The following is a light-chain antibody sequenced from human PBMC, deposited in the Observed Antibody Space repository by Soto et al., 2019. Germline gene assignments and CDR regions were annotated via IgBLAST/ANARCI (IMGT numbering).Light chain of an antibody. V-gene: IGKV3-15*01. CDR3: QQYNNWPRT. CDR2: GAS. Sequence: EIVLTQSPATLSLSPGERATLSCRASQSVSTYVTYLAWYQQKPGQAPRLLIYGASTRATGIPARFSGSGSGTEFTLTISSLQSEDFAVYYCQQYNNWPRTFGQGTKVDIK. J-gene: IGKJ1*01. CDR1: QSVSTY.